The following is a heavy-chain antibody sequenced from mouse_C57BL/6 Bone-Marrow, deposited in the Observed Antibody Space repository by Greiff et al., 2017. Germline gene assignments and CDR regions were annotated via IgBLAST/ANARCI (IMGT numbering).Heavy chain of an antibody. CDR1: GYTFTSYG. J-gene: IGHJ4*01. Sequence: QVQLQQSGAELARPGASVKLSCKASGYTFTSYGISWVKQSTGQGLEWIGEIYPRSGNTYYNEKFKGKATMTADKSSSTAYMELRSLTSEDSAVYFCARNYYYGNAMDYWGQGTSVTVSS. V-gene: IGHV1-81*01. D-gene: IGHD1-1*01. CDR3: ARNYYYGNAMDY. CDR2: IYPRSGNT.